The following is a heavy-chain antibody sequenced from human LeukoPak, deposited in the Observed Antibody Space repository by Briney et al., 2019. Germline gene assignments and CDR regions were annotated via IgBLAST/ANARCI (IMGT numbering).Heavy chain of an antibody. V-gene: IGHV3-30-3*01. D-gene: IGHD2-21*01. Sequence: PGGSLRLSCAASGFTFSSYAMHWVRQAPGKGLEWVAVISYDGSNKYYADSVKGRFTISRDNSKNTLYLQMNSLRAEDTAVYYCADVICGGDCSGYWGQGTLVTVSS. CDR2: ISYDGSNK. J-gene: IGHJ4*02. CDR1: GFTFSSYA. CDR3: ADVICGGDCSGY.